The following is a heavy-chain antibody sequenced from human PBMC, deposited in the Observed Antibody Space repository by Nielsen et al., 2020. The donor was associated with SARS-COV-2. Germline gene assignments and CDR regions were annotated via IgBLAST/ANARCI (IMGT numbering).Heavy chain of an antibody. CDR3: AREGMYYDFWSGYYTGGRWQEYYFDY. Sequence: GGSLRLSCAASGFTFSSYWMSWVRQAPGKGLEWVANIKQDGSEKYYVDSVKGRFTISRDNAKNSLYLQMNSLRAEDTAVYYCAREGMYYDFWSGYYTGGRWQEYYFDYWGQGTLVTVSS. J-gene: IGHJ4*02. D-gene: IGHD3-3*01. CDR2: IKQDGSEK. V-gene: IGHV3-7*01. CDR1: GFTFSSYW.